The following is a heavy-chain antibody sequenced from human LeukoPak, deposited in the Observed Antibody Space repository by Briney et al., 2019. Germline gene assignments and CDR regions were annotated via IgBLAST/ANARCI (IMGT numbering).Heavy chain of an antibody. V-gene: IGHV1-18*01. CDR3: ARVDRMITFGGAQSGFFDY. CDR1: GYSFTSYG. Sequence: PGKSLKISCKGSGYSFTSYGISWVRQAPGQGLEWMGWISAYNGNTNYAQKLQGRVTMTTDTSTSTAYMELRSLRSDDTAVYYCARVDRMITFGGAQSGFFDYWGQGTLVTVSS. J-gene: IGHJ4*02. CDR2: ISAYNGNT. D-gene: IGHD3-16*01.